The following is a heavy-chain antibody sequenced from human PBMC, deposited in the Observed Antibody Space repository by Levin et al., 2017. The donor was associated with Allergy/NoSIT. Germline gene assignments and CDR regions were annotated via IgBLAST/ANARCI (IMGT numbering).Heavy chain of an antibody. D-gene: IGHD3-10*01. J-gene: IGHJ6*02. CDR3: AKGLLWFGETRHYLSGMDV. CDR2: ISYDGSNK. V-gene: IGHV3-30*18. Sequence: GGSLRLSCAASGFTFSSYGMHWVRQAPGKGLEWVAVISYDGSNKYYADSVKGRFTISRDNSKNTLYLQMNSLRAEDTAVYYCAKGLLWFGETRHYLSGMDVWGQGTTVTVSS. CDR1: GFTFSSYG.